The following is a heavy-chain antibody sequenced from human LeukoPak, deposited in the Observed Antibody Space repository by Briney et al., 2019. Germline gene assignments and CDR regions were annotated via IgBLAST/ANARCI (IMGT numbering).Heavy chain of an antibody. CDR3: ARLTALAGHRGAFDI. J-gene: IGHJ3*02. CDR1: GGSIGGHTFY. V-gene: IGHV4-39*01. CDR2: IYYNGNT. D-gene: IGHD6-19*01. Sequence: PSETLSLTCNVSGGSIGGHTFYWDWIRQPPGKGLEWIATIYYNGNTFYNPSLKSRVAISIDMSKGQFSLHLSPVTAADTAIYYCARLTALAGHRGAFDIWGPGTMVTVSS.